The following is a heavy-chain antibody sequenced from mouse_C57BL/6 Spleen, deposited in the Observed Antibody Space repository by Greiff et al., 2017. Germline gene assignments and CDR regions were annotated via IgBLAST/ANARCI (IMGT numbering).Heavy chain of an antibody. CDR1: GYTFTSYW. CDR3: ARGGDLLYYFDY. CDR2: IYPSDSET. J-gene: IGHJ2*01. Sequence: QVQLQQPGAELVRPGSSVKLSCKASGYTFTSYWMDWVKQRPGQGLEWIGNIYPSDSETHYNQKFKDKATLTVDKSSSTAYMQLSSLTSEDSAVYYCARGGDLLYYFDYWGQGTTLTVSS. V-gene: IGHV1-61*01.